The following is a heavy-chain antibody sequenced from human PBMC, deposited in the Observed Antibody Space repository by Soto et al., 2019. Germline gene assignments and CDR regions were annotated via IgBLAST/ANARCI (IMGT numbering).Heavy chain of an antibody. CDR1: GFTVSNNY. CDR3: ARIMNWNMHY. D-gene: IGHD1-1*01. Sequence: EVQVVESGGGLVQPGGSLRLSCAASGFTVSNNYMNWVRQAPGKGLEWVSVIYSGGSTYYADSVKGRFTISRDSSKNTHYLQMNSLRAEDTAVYYCARIMNWNMHYWGQGTLVAVSS. J-gene: IGHJ4*02. CDR2: IYSGGST. V-gene: IGHV3-66*01.